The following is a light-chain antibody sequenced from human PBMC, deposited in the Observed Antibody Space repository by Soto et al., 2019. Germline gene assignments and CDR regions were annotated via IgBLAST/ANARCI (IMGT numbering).Light chain of an antibody. V-gene: IGLV2-14*01. J-gene: IGLJ1*01. CDR2: EVS. CDR3: SSYTSSSTYV. Sequence: QSVLTQPASVSGSPGQSITISCTGTSSDVGGYNYVSWYQRHPGKAPKLMIYEVSNRPSGVSNRFSGSKSGNTASLTISGLQAEDEADYYCSSYTSSSTYVFGTGTKGTVL. CDR1: SSDVGGYNY.